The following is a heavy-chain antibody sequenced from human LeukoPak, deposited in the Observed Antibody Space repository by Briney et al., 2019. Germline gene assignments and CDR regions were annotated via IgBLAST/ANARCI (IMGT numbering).Heavy chain of an antibody. CDR1: GFSFSTYT. D-gene: IGHD1-1*01. J-gene: IGHJ4*02. CDR3: AKGHSDASYTFDY. CDR2: IRYDGTNI. V-gene: IGHV3-30*02. Sequence: GGSLRLSCAASGFSFSTYTMNWVCQAPGKGPEWVAYIRYDGTNIHYVDSVKGRFTISRDNSKNTLFLQMNSLRAEDSAVYFCAKGHSDASYTFDYWAQGTLVTVSS.